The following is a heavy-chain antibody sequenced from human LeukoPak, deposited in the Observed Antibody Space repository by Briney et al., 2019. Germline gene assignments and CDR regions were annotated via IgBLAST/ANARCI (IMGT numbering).Heavy chain of an antibody. CDR1: GGSISSTSYY. CDR3: ARGGGTTPRSAYFDY. CDR2: IYYSGST. D-gene: IGHD2-15*01. V-gene: IGHV4-31*03. J-gene: IGHJ4*02. Sequence: SSETLSLTCTVSGGSISSTSYYWGWIRQPPGKGLEWIGYIYYSGSTYYNPSLKSRVTISVDTSKNQFSLKLSSVTAADTAVYYCARGGGTTPRSAYFDYWGQGTLVTVSS.